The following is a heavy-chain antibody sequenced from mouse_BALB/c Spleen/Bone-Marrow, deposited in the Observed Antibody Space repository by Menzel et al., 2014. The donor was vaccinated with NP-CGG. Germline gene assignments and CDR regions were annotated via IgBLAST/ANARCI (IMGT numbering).Heavy chain of an antibody. D-gene: IGHD1-1*01. CDR1: GYAFSSYW. CDR2: IYPGDGDT. CDR3: ARWITTVVAPYVMDY. J-gene: IGHJ4*01. V-gene: IGHV1-80*01. Sequence: VQLVESGAELVRPGSSVKISCKASGYAFSSYWMNWVKQRPGQGPEWIGQIYPGDGDTNYNGKFKGKATLTADKSSSTAYMQLSSLTSEDSAVYFCARWITTVVAPYVMDYWGQGTSVTVSS.